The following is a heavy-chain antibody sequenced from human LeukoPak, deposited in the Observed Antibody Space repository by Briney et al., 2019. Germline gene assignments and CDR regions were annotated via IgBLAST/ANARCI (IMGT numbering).Heavy chain of an antibody. CDR3: ARARAIDWAFDI. D-gene: IGHD3-9*01. Sequence: SETLSLTCTVSGGPISSYYWSWIRQPPGKGLEWIGYIYYSGSTNYNPSLKSRVTISVDTSKNQFSLKLSSVTAADTAVYYCARARAIDWAFDIWGQGTMVTVSS. J-gene: IGHJ3*02. CDR1: GGPISSYY. V-gene: IGHV4-59*01. CDR2: IYYSGST.